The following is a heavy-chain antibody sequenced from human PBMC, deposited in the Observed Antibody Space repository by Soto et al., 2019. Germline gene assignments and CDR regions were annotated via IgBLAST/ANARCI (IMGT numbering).Heavy chain of an antibody. CDR2: IYNSGIT. CDR3: ARDSSSGYYYFDY. V-gene: IGHV4-31*02. CDR1: GGSISSGGYY. D-gene: IGHD3-22*01. Sequence: ASETLSLTCTVSGGSISSGGYYWTWIRQHPGKGLEWIGYIYNSGITYYNPSLKSRVTISVETSKNQFSLKLSSVTAADTAVYYCARDSSSGYYYFDYWGQGTLVTVSS. J-gene: IGHJ4*02.